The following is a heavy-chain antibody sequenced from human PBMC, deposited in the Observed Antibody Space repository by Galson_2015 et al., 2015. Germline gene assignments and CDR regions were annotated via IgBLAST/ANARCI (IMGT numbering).Heavy chain of an antibody. D-gene: IGHD6-6*01. CDR3: AKLQFSSSTGRFGLDV. CDR1: GFTFNSYA. CDR2: MSGSGGRT. V-gene: IGHV3-23*01. J-gene: IGHJ6*02. Sequence: SLRLSCAVSGFTFNSYAMSWVRQAPGKGLEWVSEMSGSGGRTNYADSVKGRFTISRDYSQNTLYLQMTSLRVDDTVVYYCAKLQFSSSTGRFGLDVWGQGTTVTVSS.